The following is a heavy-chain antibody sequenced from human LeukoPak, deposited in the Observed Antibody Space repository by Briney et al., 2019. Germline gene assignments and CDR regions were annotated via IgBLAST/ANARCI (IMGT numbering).Heavy chain of an antibody. Sequence: PGRSLRLSCAASGFTFGSYAMHWVRQAPGKGLEWVAVISYDGSNKYYADSVKGRFTISRDNSKNTLYLQMNSLRAEDTAVYYCARELDSSGYASFDYWGQGTLVTVSS. CDR1: GFTFGSYA. D-gene: IGHD3-22*01. CDR3: ARELDSSGYASFDY. J-gene: IGHJ4*02. CDR2: ISYDGSNK. V-gene: IGHV3-30-3*01.